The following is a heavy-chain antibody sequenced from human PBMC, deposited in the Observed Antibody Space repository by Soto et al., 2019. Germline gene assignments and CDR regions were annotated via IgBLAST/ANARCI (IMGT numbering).Heavy chain of an antibody. CDR2: ISNDGSNK. Sequence: QVQLVESGGGVVQPGRSLRLSCAASGFTFSDYGMHWVRQAPGKGLEWVAVISNDGSNKYYADSVRGRFTISRDNSKNTLYLQMNSLRAEDTAVYYCAKSGGNYYVYDAVDIWGQGTMVTVSS. D-gene: IGHD1-26*01. J-gene: IGHJ3*02. CDR3: AKSGGNYYVYDAVDI. CDR1: GFTFSDYG. V-gene: IGHV3-30*18.